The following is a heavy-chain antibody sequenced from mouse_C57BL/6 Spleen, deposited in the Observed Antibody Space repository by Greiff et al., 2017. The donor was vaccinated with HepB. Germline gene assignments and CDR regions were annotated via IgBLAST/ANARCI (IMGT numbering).Heavy chain of an antibody. Sequence: QVQLQQPGAELVKPGASVKLSCKASGYTFTSYWMHWVKQRPGQGLEWIGMIHPNSGSTNYNEKFKSKATLTVDKSSSTAYMQLSSLTSEDSAVYYCARQDDYDVTYAMDYWGQGTSVTVSS. J-gene: IGHJ4*01. D-gene: IGHD2-4*01. CDR3: ARQDDYDVTYAMDY. CDR1: GYTFTSYW. V-gene: IGHV1-64*01. CDR2: IHPNSGST.